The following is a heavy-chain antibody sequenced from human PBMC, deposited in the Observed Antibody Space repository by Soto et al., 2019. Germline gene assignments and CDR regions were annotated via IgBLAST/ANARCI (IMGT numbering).Heavy chain of an antibody. CDR3: AKDTAPVVPSAMVY. D-gene: IGHD2-2*01. V-gene: IGHV3-9*01. CDR2: ISWNSGSI. J-gene: IGHJ4*02. CDR1: GFTFDDYA. Sequence: PGGSLRLSCAASGFTFDDYAMHWVRQAPGKGLEWVSSISWNSGSIGYADSVKGRFTISRDNAKNSLYLQMNSLRSEDTALYYCAKDTAPVVPSAMVYWGQGTLVTVSS.